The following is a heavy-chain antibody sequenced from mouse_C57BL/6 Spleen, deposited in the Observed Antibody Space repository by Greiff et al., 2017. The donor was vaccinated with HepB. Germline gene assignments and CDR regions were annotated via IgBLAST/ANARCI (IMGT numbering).Heavy chain of an antibody. CDR2: IDPETGGT. CDR1: GYTFTDYE. CDR3: TRVGGYH. D-gene: IGHD2-2*01. Sequence: VQLQESGAELVRPGASVTLSCKASGYTFTDYEMHWVKQTPVHGLEWIGAIDPETGGTAYNQKFKGKAILTADKSSSTAYMELRSLTSEDSAVYYCTRVGGYHWGQGTTLTVSS. V-gene: IGHV1-15*01. J-gene: IGHJ2*01.